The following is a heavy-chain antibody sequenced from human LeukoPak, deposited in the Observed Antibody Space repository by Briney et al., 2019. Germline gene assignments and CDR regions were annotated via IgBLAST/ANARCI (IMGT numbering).Heavy chain of an antibody. CDR1: GFTFTSSA. D-gene: IGHD3-22*01. V-gene: IGHV1-58*01. J-gene: IGHJ4*02. CDR2: IVVGSGNT. Sequence: GASVKVSCKSSGFTFTSSAVLWVRQARGQRLEWIGWIVVGSGNTNYAQKFQERVTITRDMSTSTAYMELSSLRSEDTAVYYCAASPDYYDSSGYSYYFDYWGQGTLVTVSS. CDR3: AASPDYYDSSGYSYYFDY.